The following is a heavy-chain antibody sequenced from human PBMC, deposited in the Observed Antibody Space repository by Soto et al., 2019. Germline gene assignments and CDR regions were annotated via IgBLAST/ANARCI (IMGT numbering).Heavy chain of an antibody. J-gene: IGHJ4*01. D-gene: IGHD1-26*01. V-gene: IGHV1-18*01. CDR1: GDTVTKYG. CDR3: AGGNNIGGGGKED. CDR2: ISFYNGHT. Sequence: QVQLVQSGGEVKKPGASVKVSCKASGDTVTKYGISWVRQAPGQGLEWLGWISFYNGHTNYALKFQDRITFTTDTSTSTASKEVRRPTSGGTAVYLCAGGNNIGGGGKEDWGQGNL.